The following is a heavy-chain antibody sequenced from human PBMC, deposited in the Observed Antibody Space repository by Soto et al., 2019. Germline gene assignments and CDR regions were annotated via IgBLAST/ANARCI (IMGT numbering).Heavy chain of an antibody. Sequence: QVQLVESGGGVVQPGRSLRLSCAASGFTFSSYGMHWVRQAPGKGLEWVAVIWYDGSNKYYADSVKGRFTISRDNSKNTLYLQMNSLRAEDTAVYYCAREGTPVPAYYYYGMDVWGQGTTVTVSS. J-gene: IGHJ6*02. V-gene: IGHV3-33*01. CDR1: GFTFSSYG. CDR2: IWYDGSNK. D-gene: IGHD2-2*01. CDR3: AREGTPVPAYYYYGMDV.